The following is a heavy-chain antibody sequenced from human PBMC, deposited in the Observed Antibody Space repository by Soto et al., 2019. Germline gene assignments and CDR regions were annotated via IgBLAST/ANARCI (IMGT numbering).Heavy chain of an antibody. CDR3: ARVRRRVSRGGGMEV. CDR2: IIPIFGTA. V-gene: IGHV1-69*13. D-gene: IGHD2-8*01. CDR1: GGTFSSYA. Sequence: SVRVSCKASGGTFSSYAISWVRQAPGQGLEWMGGIIPIFGTANYAQKFQGRVTITADESTSTAYMELSSLRSEDTAVYYCARVRRRVSRGGGMEVWGQTTTVNVSS. J-gene: IGHJ6*01.